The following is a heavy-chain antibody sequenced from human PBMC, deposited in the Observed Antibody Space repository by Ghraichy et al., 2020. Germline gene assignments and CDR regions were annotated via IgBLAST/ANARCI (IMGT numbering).Heavy chain of an antibody. D-gene: IGHD3-16*01. V-gene: IGHV1-18*01. J-gene: IGHJ4*02. CDR1: GFTFSTYG. CDR3: VRWSRGLKGWGRGPQPDY. Sequence: ASVKVSCKASGFTFSTYGLSWVRQAPGQGLDWMGWISGYNGNTSYAQKFQGRLTMTTDTGTSTADLELRSLSFDDTAMYYCVRWSRGLKGWGRGPQPDYWGQGTLVTVSS. CDR2: ISGYNGNT.